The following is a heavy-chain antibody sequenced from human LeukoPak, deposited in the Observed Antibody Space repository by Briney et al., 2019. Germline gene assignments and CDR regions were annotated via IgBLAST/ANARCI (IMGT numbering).Heavy chain of an antibody. CDR1: GYTFTTYY. J-gene: IGHJ4*02. Sequence: ASVKVSCKPSGYTFTTYYIHWVRQAPGHGLEWMGWINPNNGGTNYAQNFQGRVTMTRDTSISTAYMELSSLISGDTALYYCARGYYNVLTGHLYFFDYWGQGTLVTVSS. CDR3: ARGYYNVLTGHLYFFDY. V-gene: IGHV1-2*02. D-gene: IGHD3-9*01. CDR2: INPNNGGT.